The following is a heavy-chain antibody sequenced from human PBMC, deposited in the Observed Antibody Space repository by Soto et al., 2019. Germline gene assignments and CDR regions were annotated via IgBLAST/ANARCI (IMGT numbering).Heavy chain of an antibody. CDR3: ARVEMATIKGNAFDI. V-gene: IGHV1-46*01. Sequence: PVKRSCKASGYTITSDYMDWVRQAPGQGLEWMGIINPSGGSTSYAQKFQGRVTMTRDTSTSTVYMELSSLRSEDTAVYYCARVEMATIKGNAFDIWGQGTMVTVSS. D-gene: IGHD5-12*01. CDR2: INPSGGST. J-gene: IGHJ3*02. CDR1: GYTITSDY.